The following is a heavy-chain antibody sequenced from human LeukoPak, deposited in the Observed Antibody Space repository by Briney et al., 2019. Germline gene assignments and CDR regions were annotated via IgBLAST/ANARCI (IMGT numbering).Heavy chain of an antibody. J-gene: IGHJ6*02. V-gene: IGHV4-59*08. CDR2: IYYGGST. D-gene: IGHD4-17*01. CDR3: ARHCKGDYAYYYYGMDV. CDR1: GDSISSYY. Sequence: PSETLSLTCTVSGDSISSYYWSWIRQPPGKGLEWIGYIYYGGSTNYNPSLKSRVTISVDTSKNQFSLKLSSVTAADTAVYYCARHCKGDYAYYYYGMDVWGQGTTVTVSS.